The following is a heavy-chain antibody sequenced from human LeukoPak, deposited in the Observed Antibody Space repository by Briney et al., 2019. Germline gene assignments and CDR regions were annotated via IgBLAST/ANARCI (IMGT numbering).Heavy chain of an antibody. CDR1: GFTFSSYE. V-gene: IGHV3-48*03. CDR2: ISSSGTTI. CDR3: ARGGGSSWSPLDY. Sequence: PGGSLRLSCAASGFTFSSYEMNWVRQAPGKGLEWVSYISSSGTTIYYADSVKGRFTISRDNSKNTLYLQMNSLRAEDTAVYYCARGGGSSWSPLDYWGQGTLVTVSS. J-gene: IGHJ4*02. D-gene: IGHD6-13*01.